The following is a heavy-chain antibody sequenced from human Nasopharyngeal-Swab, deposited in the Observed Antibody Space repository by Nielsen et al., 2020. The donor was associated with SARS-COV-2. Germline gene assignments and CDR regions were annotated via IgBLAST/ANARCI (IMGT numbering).Heavy chain of an antibody. D-gene: IGHD1-20*01. CDR3: ARESLLNWNDYY. CDR1: GFTVSSNY. J-gene: IGHJ4*02. Sequence: GGSLRLSCAASGFTVSSNYMSWVRQAPGKGLEWVSVIYSGGSTYYADSVKGRFTISRDNSKNTLYLQMNSLRAEDTAVYYCARESLLNWNDYYWGQGTPVTVSS. CDR2: IYSGGST. V-gene: IGHV3-66*01.